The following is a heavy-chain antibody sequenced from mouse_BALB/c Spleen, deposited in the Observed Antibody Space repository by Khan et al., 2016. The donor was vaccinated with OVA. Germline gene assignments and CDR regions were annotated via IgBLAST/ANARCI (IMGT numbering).Heavy chain of an antibody. D-gene: IGHD2-14*01. Sequence: EVQLQESGPGLVKPSQSLSLTCTVTGCSITSDYAWNWIRQFPGNRLEWMGYISYSGSTNYNPSLKSRISITRDTSKNQFFLQLNSVTTEDTATYYCVTTRFYYRYSFFDSWGQGTTLTVSS. CDR2: ISYSGST. V-gene: IGHV3-2*02. CDR3: VTTRFYYRYSFFDS. CDR1: GCSITSDYA. J-gene: IGHJ2*01.